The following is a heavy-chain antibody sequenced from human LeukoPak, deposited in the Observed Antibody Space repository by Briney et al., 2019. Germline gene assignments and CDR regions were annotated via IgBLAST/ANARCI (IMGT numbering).Heavy chain of an antibody. CDR3: ARDRPSYCGGDCYPTPRYYMDV. CDR1: GGSFSGYY. D-gene: IGHD2-21*02. V-gene: IGHV4-34*01. J-gene: IGHJ6*03. CDR2: INHSGST. Sequence: SETLSLTCAVYGGSFSGYYWSWIRQPPGKGLEWIGEINHSGSTTYNPSLKSRVTISVDKSKNQFSLKLSSVTAADTAVYYCARDRPSYCGGDCYPTPRYYMDVWGKGTTVTVSS.